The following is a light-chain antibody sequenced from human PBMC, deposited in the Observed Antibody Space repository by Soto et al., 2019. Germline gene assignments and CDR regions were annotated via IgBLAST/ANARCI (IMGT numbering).Light chain of an antibody. J-gene: IGLJ1*01. V-gene: IGLV2-14*01. CDR2: EVS. CDR3: NSYTSKSTGV. Sequence: QSVLTQPASVSGSPGQSITISCTGTSSDVGGYNYVSWYQQHPGTAPTLIIYEVSNRPSGVSNRFSGSNSGNTASLTISGLQAEYEADYYCNSYTSKSTGVFGTGTNVTVL. CDR1: SSDVGGYNY.